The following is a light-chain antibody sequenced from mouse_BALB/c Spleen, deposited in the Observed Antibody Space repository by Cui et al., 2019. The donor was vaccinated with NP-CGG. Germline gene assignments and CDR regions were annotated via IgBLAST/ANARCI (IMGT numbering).Light chain of an antibody. CDR3: ALWYSNHWV. Sequence: VVVTQASAPTTSPGETVTFTCRSSTGAVTTSNYANWVQEKPDHLFTGLIGGTNNRAPGVPARFSGSLIGDKAALTITGAQTEDEAIYFCALWYSNHWVFGGGTKLTVL. CDR2: GTN. CDR1: TGAVTTSNY. V-gene: IGLV1*01. J-gene: IGLJ1*01.